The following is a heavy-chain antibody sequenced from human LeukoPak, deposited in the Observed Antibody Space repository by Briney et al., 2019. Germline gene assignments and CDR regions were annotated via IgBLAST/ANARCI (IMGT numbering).Heavy chain of an antibody. CDR2: ISSNGGST. Sequence: GGSLRLSCAASGFTFSSYAMHWVRQAPGKGLEYVSAISSNGGSTYYANSVKGRFTISRDNSKNTLYLQMGSLRAEDMAVYYCARGPAMVPLYFDYWGRGTLVTVSS. D-gene: IGHD5-18*01. J-gene: IGHJ4*02. CDR3: ARGPAMVPLYFDY. V-gene: IGHV3-64*01. CDR1: GFTFSSYA.